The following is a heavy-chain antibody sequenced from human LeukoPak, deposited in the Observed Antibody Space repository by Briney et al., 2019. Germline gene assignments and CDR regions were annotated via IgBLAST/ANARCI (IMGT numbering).Heavy chain of an antibody. CDR3: VVLVDTAMRFDY. J-gene: IGHJ4*02. Sequence: ASVKVSCKASGYTFTGYYMHWVRQAPGQGLEWMGRINPNSGGTNYAQKFQGRVTMTRDTSISTAYMELSRMRSDDTAVYYSVVLVDTAMRFDYWGQGTLVTVSS. CDR2: INPNSGGT. D-gene: IGHD5-18*01. CDR1: GYTFTGYY. V-gene: IGHV1-2*06.